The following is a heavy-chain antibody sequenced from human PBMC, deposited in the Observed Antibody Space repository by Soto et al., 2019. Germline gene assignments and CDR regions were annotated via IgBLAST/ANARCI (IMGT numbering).Heavy chain of an antibody. CDR2: ISYSGST. CDR1: GGSISSSF. D-gene: IGHD5-18*01. V-gene: IGHV4-59*01. J-gene: IGHJ6*02. CDR3: ARGHRAMEYYYYYGMDV. Sequence: SETLSLTCSVSGGSISSSFWSWIRQPPGKVLEWIGYISYSGSTTYNPSLKSRITLSVDTSKNQFSLRVASVTAADTAVYYCARGHRAMEYYYYYGMDVWGQGTTVTVS.